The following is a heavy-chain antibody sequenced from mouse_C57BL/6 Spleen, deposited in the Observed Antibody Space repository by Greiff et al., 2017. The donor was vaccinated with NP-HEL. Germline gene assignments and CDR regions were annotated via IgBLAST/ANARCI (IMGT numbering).Heavy chain of an antibody. Sequence: QVHVKQSGAELVRPGASVTLSCKASGYTFTDYEMHWVKQTPVHGLEWIGAIDPETGGTAYNQKFKGKAILTADKSSSTAYMELRSLTSEDSAVYYCTRRGVTTPYYAMDYWGQGTSVTVSS. V-gene: IGHV1-15*01. CDR3: TRRGVTTPYYAMDY. D-gene: IGHD2-5*01. CDR1: GYTFTDYE. CDR2: IDPETGGT. J-gene: IGHJ4*01.